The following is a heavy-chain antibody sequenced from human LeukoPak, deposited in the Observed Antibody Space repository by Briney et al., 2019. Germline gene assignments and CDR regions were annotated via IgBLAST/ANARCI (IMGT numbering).Heavy chain of an antibody. CDR3: TRDLGLDTSMIFFDY. D-gene: IGHD5-18*01. V-gene: IGHV1-18*01. Sequence: GASVKVSCKASGYSFTDFGVSWLSQAPGQGLEWMGWISAYNGNTNLAQKFKGRVSMTTDISTNTAYLELRSLRSDDTAVFYCTRDLGLDTSMIFFDYWGQGTLVTVSS. CDR2: ISAYNGNT. J-gene: IGHJ4*02. CDR1: GYSFTDFG.